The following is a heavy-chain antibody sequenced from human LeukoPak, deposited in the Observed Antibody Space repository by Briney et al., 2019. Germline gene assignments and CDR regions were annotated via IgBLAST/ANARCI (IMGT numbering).Heavy chain of an antibody. D-gene: IGHD1-20*01. CDR1: GFTFSDYN. CDR2: ISSSSSYI. Sequence: PGGSLRLSCAASGFTFSDYNMRWIRQAPGKGLEWVSCISSSSSYIYNADSVKGRFTISRDNAKNSLYLQMNSLRVEDTAVYYYARAHNWKYGTFDYWGQGTLVTVSS. CDR3: ARAHNWKYGTFDY. J-gene: IGHJ4*02. V-gene: IGHV3-11*06.